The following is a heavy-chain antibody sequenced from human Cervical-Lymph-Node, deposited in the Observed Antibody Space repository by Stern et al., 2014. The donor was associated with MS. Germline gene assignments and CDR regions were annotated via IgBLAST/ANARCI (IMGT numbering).Heavy chain of an antibody. CDR1: GFTFDDYA. CDR3: TKDVGLGLGVEAFDI. CDR2: ISWNGDVV. V-gene: IGHV3-9*01. D-gene: IGHD3/OR15-3a*01. Sequence: QLVESGGGLVQPGRPLRLSCAASGFTFDDYAMYWVRQAPGKGLECVSGISWNGDVVVYADSVKGRFTISRDNAKNSLYLQMNSLRTDDTALYYCTKDVGLGLGVEAFDIWGQGTRVTVSS. J-gene: IGHJ3*02.